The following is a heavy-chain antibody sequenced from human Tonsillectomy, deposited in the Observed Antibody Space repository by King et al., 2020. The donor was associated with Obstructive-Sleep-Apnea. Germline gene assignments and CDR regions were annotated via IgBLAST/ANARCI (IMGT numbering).Heavy chain of an antibody. Sequence: VQLVESGGGVVQPGRSLRLSCAASGFTFSSYAIHWVRQAPGKGLEWVARIRYDGSDKYYADSVKGRFTISRDNSKNTLYLQMNSLRAEDTAVYYCAKDTDYYYYHYAMDVWGQGTTVTVSS. D-gene: IGHD3/OR15-3a*01. CDR1: GFTFSSYA. CDR3: AKDTDYYYYHYAMDV. J-gene: IGHJ6*02. V-gene: IGHV3-30*02. CDR2: IRYDGSDK.